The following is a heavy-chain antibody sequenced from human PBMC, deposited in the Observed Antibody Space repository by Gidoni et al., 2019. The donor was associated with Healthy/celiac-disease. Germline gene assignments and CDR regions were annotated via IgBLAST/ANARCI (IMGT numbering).Heavy chain of an antibody. CDR1: GYTFTSYG. Sequence: QVQLVQSGAEVKKPAASVKVSCKASGYTFTSYGISWVRQAPGQGLEWMGWISAYNGNTNYAQKLQGRVTMTTDTSTSTAYMELRSLRSDDTAVYYCARGGPIMITFGGARGYGMDVWGQGTTVTVSS. D-gene: IGHD3-16*01. CDR3: ARGGPIMITFGGARGYGMDV. CDR2: ISAYNGNT. J-gene: IGHJ6*02. V-gene: IGHV1-18*01.